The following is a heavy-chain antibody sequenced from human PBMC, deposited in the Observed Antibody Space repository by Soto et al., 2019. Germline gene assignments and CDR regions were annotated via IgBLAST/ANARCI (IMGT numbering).Heavy chain of an antibody. CDR3: AKDVMSGGNPFFTRTYHDGFDF. Sequence: GGSLRLSCAASGFTFSTYAMSWVRQAPGKGLEWVSGISGGGGSSYYADSVKGRFTISRDNSKNALYLQMNSLRAEDTAVYYCAKDVMSGGNPFFTRTYHDGFDFWGQGTLVTVSS. CDR2: ISGGGGSS. D-gene: IGHD2-15*01. J-gene: IGHJ3*01. CDR1: GFTFSTYA. V-gene: IGHV3-23*01.